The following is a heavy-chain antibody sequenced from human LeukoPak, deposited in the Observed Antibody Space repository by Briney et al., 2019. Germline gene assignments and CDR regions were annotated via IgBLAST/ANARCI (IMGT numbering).Heavy chain of an antibody. V-gene: IGHV1-18*01. Sequence: ASVKVSCKASGYTFTSYGISWVRQAPGQGLEWMGWISAYNGNTNYAQKLQGRVTMTTDTSTSTAYMELRSLRSDDTAVYYCARDHCSSTSCYSALNWFDPWGQGTLVTVSS. J-gene: IGHJ5*02. CDR2: ISAYNGNT. CDR3: ARDHCSSTSCYSALNWFDP. CDR1: GYTFTSYG. D-gene: IGHD2-2*01.